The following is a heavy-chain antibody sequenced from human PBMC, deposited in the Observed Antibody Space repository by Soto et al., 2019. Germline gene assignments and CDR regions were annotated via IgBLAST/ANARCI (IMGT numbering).Heavy chain of an antibody. CDR3: ARSPTAMAPYYFDS. Sequence: SVKVSCKASGGTFSSYAISWVRQAPGQGLEWMGGIIPIFGTANYAQKFQGRVTITADKSTSTAYMELSSLRSEDTAVYYCARSPTAMAPYYFDSWGQGTLVTVSS. J-gene: IGHJ4*02. D-gene: IGHD5-18*01. CDR1: GGTFSSYA. V-gene: IGHV1-69*06. CDR2: IIPIFGTA.